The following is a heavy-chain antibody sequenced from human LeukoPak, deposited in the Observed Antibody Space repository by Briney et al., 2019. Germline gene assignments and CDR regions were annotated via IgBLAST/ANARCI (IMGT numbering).Heavy chain of an antibody. V-gene: IGHV4-39*01. CDR3: ARRGITMVRGVIWYFDY. J-gene: IGHJ4*02. Sequence: SETLSLTCTVSGGSISSSSYYWGWIRQSPGKGLEWIGSIYYSGSTYYNPSLKSRVTISVDTSKNQFSLKLSSVTAADTAVYYCARRGITMVRGVIWYFDYWGQGTLVTVSS. CDR1: GGSISSSSYY. CDR2: IYYSGST. D-gene: IGHD3-10*01.